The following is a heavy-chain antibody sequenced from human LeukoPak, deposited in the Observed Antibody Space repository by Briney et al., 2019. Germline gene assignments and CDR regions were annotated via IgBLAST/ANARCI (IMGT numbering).Heavy chain of an antibody. Sequence: SETLSLTCTVSGGSISSYYWSWIRQPAGKGLEWIGRIYTSGSTNYNPSLKSRVTMSVDTSKNQFSLKLSSVTAADTAVYYCARILDNAGHNWFDPWGQGTLVTVSS. CDR2: IYTSGST. CDR3: ARILDNAGHNWFDP. J-gene: IGHJ5*02. D-gene: IGHD2-15*01. V-gene: IGHV4-4*07. CDR1: GGSISSYY.